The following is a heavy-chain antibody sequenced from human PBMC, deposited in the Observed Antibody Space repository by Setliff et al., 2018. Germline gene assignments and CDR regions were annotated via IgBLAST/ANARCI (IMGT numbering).Heavy chain of an antibody. CDR2: ISAYNGFI. V-gene: IGHV1-18*01. J-gene: IGHJ4*02. CDR1: GYTFRSYG. D-gene: IGHD1-7*01. CDR3: ARYITGTTPADY. Sequence: ASVKVSCKASGYTFRSYGISWVRQAPGQGLEWMGWISAYNGFIVYAQKFQGRVTMTTDTSTNTAYMELRSLRSDDTAVYYCARYITGTTPADYWGQGTLVTVSS.